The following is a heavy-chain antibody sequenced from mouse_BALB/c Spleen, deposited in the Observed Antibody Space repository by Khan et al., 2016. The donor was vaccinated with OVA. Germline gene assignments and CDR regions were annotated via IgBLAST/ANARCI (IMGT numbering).Heavy chain of an antibody. CDR2: ISTYSGNT. CDR3: ATPAYDGYYDY. Sequence: QVQLKESGPELVRPGVSVKISCKGSGYTFTDYAMYWVKQSHAKSLEWIGLISTYSGNTNYNQKFKSKATMTVDKSSTTAYMELARLTSEDSAIYYCATPAYDGYYDYWGQGTTRTVSS. CDR1: GYTFTDYA. J-gene: IGHJ2*01. V-gene: IGHV1S137*01. D-gene: IGHD2-3*01.